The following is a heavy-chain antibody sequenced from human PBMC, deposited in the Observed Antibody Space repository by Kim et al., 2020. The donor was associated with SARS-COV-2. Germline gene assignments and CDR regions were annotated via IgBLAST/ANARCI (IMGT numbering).Heavy chain of an antibody. CDR1: GFTFSSYW. V-gene: IGHV3-7*01. J-gene: IGHJ3*02. Sequence: GGSLRLSCAASGFTFSSYWMTWVRQAPGKGLGWVANIKQDGNQKYYVDSVKGRFTISRDNAKNSLYLQMNSLRAEDTAVYYCARDGDLYSSGKDAFDIWGQGTMVTVSS. D-gene: IGHD6-19*01. CDR3: ARDGDLYSSGKDAFDI. CDR2: IKQDGNQK.